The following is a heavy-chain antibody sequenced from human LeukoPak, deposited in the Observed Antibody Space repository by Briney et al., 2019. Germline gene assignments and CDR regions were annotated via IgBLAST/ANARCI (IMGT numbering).Heavy chain of an antibody. Sequence: PSETLSLTCAVYGGSFSGYYWNWVRRPPGKGLEWIGEINHSGNTNYNPSLKSRVTISVDTSKSQFSLKLNSVTAADTAVYYCARGPCSSTSCYLEYWGQGMSVTVSS. J-gene: IGHJ4*02. V-gene: IGHV4-34*01. D-gene: IGHD2-2*01. CDR2: INHSGNT. CDR3: ARGPCSSTSCYLEY. CDR1: GGSFSGYY.